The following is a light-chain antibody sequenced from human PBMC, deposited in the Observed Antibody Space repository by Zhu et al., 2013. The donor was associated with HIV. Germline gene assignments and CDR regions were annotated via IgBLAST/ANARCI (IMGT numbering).Light chain of an antibody. Sequence: DIQMTQSPSSLSASVGDRVTITCRASQNINNWLAWYQQKPDKAPKSLIYDTSTLQSGVPSRFSGSGSGTDFTFTISSLQPEDIATYYCQQFDNVPFTFGPGTTVDFK. V-gene: IGKV1D-16*01. J-gene: IGKJ3*01. CDR2: DTS. CDR3: QQFDNVPFT. CDR1: QNINNW.